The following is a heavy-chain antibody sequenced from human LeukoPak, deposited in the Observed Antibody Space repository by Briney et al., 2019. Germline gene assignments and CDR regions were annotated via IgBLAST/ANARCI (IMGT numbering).Heavy chain of an antibody. J-gene: IGHJ4*02. CDR1: GGTFSSYT. CDR2: IIPIFGTA. V-gene: IGHV1-69*05. CDR3: ARGLNDYGDYWSDY. Sequence: SVKVSCKASGGTFSSYTISWVRQAPGQGLEWMGRIIPIFGTANYAQKLQGRVTITTDESTSTAYMELSSLRSEDTAVYYCARGLNDYGDYWSDYWGQGTLVTVSS. D-gene: IGHD4-17*01.